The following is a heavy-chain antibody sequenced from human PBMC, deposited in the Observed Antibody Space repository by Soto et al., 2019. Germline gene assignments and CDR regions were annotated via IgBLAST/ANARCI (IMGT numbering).Heavy chain of an antibody. D-gene: IGHD3-3*01. CDR2: IYYSGST. CDR3: ARGILGDYDFWSGSYYYYGMDV. CDR1: GGSISSYY. J-gene: IGHJ6*02. Sequence: NPSETLSLTCTVSGGSISSYYWSWMRQPPGKGLEWIGYIYYSGSTNYNPSLKSRVTISVDTSRNQFSLKLSSVTAADTAVYYCARGILGDYDFWSGSYYYYGMDVWGQGTTVTVSS. V-gene: IGHV4-59*01.